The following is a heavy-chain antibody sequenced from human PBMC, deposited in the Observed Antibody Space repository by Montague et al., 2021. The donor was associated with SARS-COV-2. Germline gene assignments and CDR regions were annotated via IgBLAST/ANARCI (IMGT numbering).Heavy chain of an antibody. J-gene: IGHJ3*02. Sequence: SLRLSCAASGFTFSSYAMSWVRQAPGKGLEWVSPISISDGNTYYADSVKGRFTISRDKSKNMLYLQMNSLRAEDTAVYYCAKDRQLVGDDAFDIWGQGTMVTVSS. CDR1: GFTFSSYA. D-gene: IGHD6-13*01. CDR2: ISISDGNT. V-gene: IGHV3-23*01. CDR3: AKDRQLVGDDAFDI.